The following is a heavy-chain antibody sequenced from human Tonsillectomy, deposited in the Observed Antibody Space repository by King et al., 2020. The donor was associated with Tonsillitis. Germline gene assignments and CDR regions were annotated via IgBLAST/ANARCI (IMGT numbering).Heavy chain of an antibody. D-gene: IGHD3-22*01. J-gene: IGHJ6*02. CDR2: VNSNRSYI. V-gene: IGHV3-21*01. CDR3: AGVYDSSGPYYYYRMDV. Sequence: VQLVESGGGLVKPGGSLRLSCAASGFTFSSYSMNWVRQAPGRGLEWVSIVNSNRSYIYYAESLKGRFTISRDNAKNSLYLQMNSLRAEDTAVYYCAGVYDSSGPYYYYRMDVWGQGTTVTVSS. CDR1: GFTFSSYS.